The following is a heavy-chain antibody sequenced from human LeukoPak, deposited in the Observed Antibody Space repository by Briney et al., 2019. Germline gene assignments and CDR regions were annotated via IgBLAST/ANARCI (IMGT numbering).Heavy chain of an antibody. CDR1: GDSVSSNSAA. CDR3: ARTYGGNCDY. J-gene: IGHJ4*02. Sequence: SQTLSLTCAISGDSVSSNSAAWNWIRQSPSRGFEWLGRTYFRSKWYNDYAAPVKSRVTVSPDTSKNHFSLQLSSVTLEDTAVYYCARTYGGNCDYWGQGTLVTVSS. V-gene: IGHV6-1*01. CDR2: TYFRSKWYN. D-gene: IGHD4-23*01.